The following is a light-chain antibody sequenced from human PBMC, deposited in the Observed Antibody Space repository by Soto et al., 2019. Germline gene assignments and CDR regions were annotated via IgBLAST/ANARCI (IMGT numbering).Light chain of an antibody. CDR1: QSISSSY. Sequence: EIVLTQCPGTLSLSPGERATLSCRASQSISSSYLAWYQQKPGQAPRLLIYGASSRATGIPDRFSGSGSGTDFTLTIIRLEPEDFAVYYCQQCGSSWTFGQGTKVDIK. CDR2: GAS. V-gene: IGKV3-20*01. CDR3: QQCGSSWT. J-gene: IGKJ1*01.